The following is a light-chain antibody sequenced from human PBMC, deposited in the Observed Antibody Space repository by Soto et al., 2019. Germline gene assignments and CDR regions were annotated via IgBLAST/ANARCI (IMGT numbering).Light chain of an antibody. V-gene: IGLV2-23*01. J-gene: IGLJ2*01. CDR1: SSDVGYYNF. Sequence: QSALTQPASVSGSPGQSITISCTGTSSDVGYYNFVSWYQQHPGRAPKLLIYEGTKRPSGVSDRFSGSKSGNTASLTISGLLTEDEADYYCCAYGGRSSYVVLGGGTKVTVL. CDR2: EGT. CDR3: CAYGGRSSYVV.